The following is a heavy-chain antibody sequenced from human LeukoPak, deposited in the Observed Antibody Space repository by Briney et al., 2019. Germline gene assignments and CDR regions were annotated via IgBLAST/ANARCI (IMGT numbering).Heavy chain of an antibody. CDR2: IDWDDDK. D-gene: IGHD3-10*01. Sequence: SGPTLVNPTQTLTLTCTFSGFSLSTSGMCVSWIRQPPGKALEWLARIDWDDDKYYSTSLKTRLTISKDTSKHQVVLTMTNMDPVDTATYYCARIMVRGVTHAFDIWGQGTMVTVSS. CDR3: ARIMVRGVTHAFDI. V-gene: IGHV2-70*11. J-gene: IGHJ3*02. CDR1: GFSLSTSGMC.